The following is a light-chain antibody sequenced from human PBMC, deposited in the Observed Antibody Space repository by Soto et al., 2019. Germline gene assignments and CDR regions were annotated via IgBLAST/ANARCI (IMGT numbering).Light chain of an antibody. Sequence: IVLTQSPGTLSLSPGERATLSCRASQSISNNFLAWYQQKPGQAPRLLIYGASSRATGIPDRFSGSGSGTDFTLTISRLEPEDFAVYYCQQCGSSTWTFGQGTKVEIK. J-gene: IGKJ1*01. CDR2: GAS. CDR3: QQCGSSTWT. V-gene: IGKV3-20*01. CDR1: QSISNNF.